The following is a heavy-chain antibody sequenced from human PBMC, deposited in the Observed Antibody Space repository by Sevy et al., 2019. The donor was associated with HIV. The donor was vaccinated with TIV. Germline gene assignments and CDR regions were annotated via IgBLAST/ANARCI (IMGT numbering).Heavy chain of an antibody. Sequence: GGSLRLSCAASGSSFESFAMNWVRQAPGKGLEWVAYISKSSSYIYYANSMKGRFTISRDNAKYSLFLQMNSRGAEDTAIYYCTSGSGIDYYEKGMDLWGQGTTVTVSS. CDR2: ISKSSSYI. D-gene: IGHD3-10*01. V-gene: IGHV3-21*04. CDR3: TSGSGIDYYEKGMDL. J-gene: IGHJ6*02. CDR1: GSSFESFA.